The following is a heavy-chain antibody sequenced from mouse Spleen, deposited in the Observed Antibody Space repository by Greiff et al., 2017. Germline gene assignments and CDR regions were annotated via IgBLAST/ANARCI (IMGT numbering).Heavy chain of an antibody. D-gene: IGHD4-1*01. V-gene: IGHV5-17*01. Sequence: EVKLVESGGGLVKPGGSLKISCEASGFTFTDYGMHWVRQAPEKGLEWVAYISSGSSTIYYADKVKGRFTIARDNAKNTLFLQMTSLRSEDTALYYCARETWDPYYIDYWGQGTTLTVSS. J-gene: IGHJ2*01. CDR3: ARETWDPYYIDY. CDR1: GFTFTDYG. CDR2: ISSGSSTI.